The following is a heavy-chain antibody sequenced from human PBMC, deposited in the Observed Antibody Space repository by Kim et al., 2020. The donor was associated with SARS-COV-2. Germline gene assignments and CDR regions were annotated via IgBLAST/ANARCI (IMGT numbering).Heavy chain of an antibody. D-gene: IGHD6-13*01. V-gene: IGHV4-31*02. J-gene: IGHJ4*02. CDR3: ARGVAAAGTYDFDY. Sequence: TPSLKSRVTISVDTSKNQFSLKLSSVTAADTAVYYCARGVAAAGTYDFDYWGQGTLVTVSS.